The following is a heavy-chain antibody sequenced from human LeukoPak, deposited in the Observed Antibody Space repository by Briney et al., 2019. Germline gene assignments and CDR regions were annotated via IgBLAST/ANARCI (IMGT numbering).Heavy chain of an antibody. V-gene: IGHV3-23*01. D-gene: IGHD6-19*01. CDR1: GFTFSSSA. CDR3: AKSGGSSGWLY. Sequence: EGSLRLSCAASGFTFSSSAMSWVRQAPGKGLEWLSGISGSGGGTYYADSVKGRFTISRDDSKNTLYLQMHSLRAEDTAVYYCAKSGGSSGWLYWGQGTLVTVSS. CDR2: ISGSGGGT. J-gene: IGHJ4*02.